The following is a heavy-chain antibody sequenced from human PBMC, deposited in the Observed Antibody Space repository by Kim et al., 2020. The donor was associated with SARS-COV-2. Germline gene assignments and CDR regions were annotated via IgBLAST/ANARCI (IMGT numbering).Heavy chain of an antibody. V-gene: IGHV4-34*01. D-gene: IGHD1-26*01. Sequence: SETLSLTCAVYGASFSGNYWSWIRQSPGKGLEWIGEIHPSGSSNYNPSLKSRVTISVDASKNQLSLKLSSVTAADTAVCYCARGQDRAKTGYWGQGTRVT. CDR1: GASFSGNY. CDR3: ARGQDRAKTGY. CDR2: IHPSGSS. J-gene: IGHJ1*01.